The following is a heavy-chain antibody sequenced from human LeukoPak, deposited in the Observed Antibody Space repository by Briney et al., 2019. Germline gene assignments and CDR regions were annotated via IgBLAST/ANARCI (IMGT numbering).Heavy chain of an antibody. D-gene: IGHD4-11*01. CDR3: TREREAYSNQMKDGAFDI. J-gene: IGHJ3*02. V-gene: IGHV3-30*04. CDR2: ISYDGSSK. CDR1: AFTFISYA. Sequence: PGGSLRLSCAASAFTFISYAMYWVRQAPGRGLEWVAVISYDGSSKYSADSVKGRFTISRDNSKSTLFLQMNSLRADDTAVYYCTREREAYSNQMKDGAFDIWGQGTMVTVSS.